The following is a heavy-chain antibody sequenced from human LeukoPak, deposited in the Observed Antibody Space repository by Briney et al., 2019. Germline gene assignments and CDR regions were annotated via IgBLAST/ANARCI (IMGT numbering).Heavy chain of an antibody. CDR1: GGSICSYY. D-gene: IGHD5-18*01. J-gene: IGHJ4*02. Sequence: SETLSLTCTVSGGSICSYYWSWIRQPPGKGLEWIGYIYYSGSTNYNPSLKSRVTISVDTSKNQFSLKLSSVTAADTAVYYCARHGSLRGYSYDYWGQGTLVTVSS. V-gene: IGHV4-59*08. CDR2: IYYSGST. CDR3: ARHGSLRGYSYDY.